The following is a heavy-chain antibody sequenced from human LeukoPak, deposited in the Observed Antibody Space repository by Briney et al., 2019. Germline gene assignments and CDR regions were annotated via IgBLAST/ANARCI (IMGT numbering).Heavy chain of an antibody. CDR3: ARRRTTMIVVDY. CDR2: IYYSGST. Sequence: SETLSLTCTVSGGSISSSSYYWGWIRQPPGKGLEWIGSIYYSGSTYYNPSLKSRVTISVDTSKNQFSLKLSSVTAADTAVYYCARRRTTMIVVDYWGQGTLVTVSS. J-gene: IGHJ4*02. CDR1: GGSISSSSYY. V-gene: IGHV4-39*07. D-gene: IGHD3-22*01.